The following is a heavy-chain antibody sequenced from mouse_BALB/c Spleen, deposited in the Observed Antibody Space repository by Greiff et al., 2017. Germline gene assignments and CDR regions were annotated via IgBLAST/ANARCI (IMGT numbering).Heavy chain of an antibody. V-gene: IGHV1S34*01. D-gene: IGHD2-4*01. CDR1: GYSFTGYY. J-gene: IGHJ3*01. Sequence: LVKTGASVKISCKASGYSFTGYYMHWVKQSHGKSLEWIGYISCYNGATSYNQKFKGKATFTVDTSSSTAYMQFNSLTSEDSAVYYCARLSYYDYDGQDCVAYWGQGILVTVSA. CDR2: ISCYNGAT. CDR3: ARLSYYDYDGQDCVAY.